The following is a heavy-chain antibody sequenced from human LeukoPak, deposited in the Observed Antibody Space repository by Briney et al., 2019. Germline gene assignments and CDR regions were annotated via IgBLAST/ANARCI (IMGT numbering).Heavy chain of an antibody. Sequence: SETLSLTCAVSGGSISSSGYYWGWIRQPPGKGLEWIGSFYYTGSTYYSPSLKSRVTISVDTSKSQFSLKLTSVTAADTAVYYCARDLDYDILTGYNIFDYWGQGTLVTVSS. D-gene: IGHD3-9*01. CDR2: FYYTGST. V-gene: IGHV4-39*02. CDR3: ARDLDYDILTGYNIFDY. CDR1: GGSISSSGYY. J-gene: IGHJ4*02.